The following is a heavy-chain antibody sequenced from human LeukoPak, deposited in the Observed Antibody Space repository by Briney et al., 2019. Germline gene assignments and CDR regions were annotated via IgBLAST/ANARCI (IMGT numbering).Heavy chain of an antibody. D-gene: IGHD3-22*01. Sequence: PSETLSLTCAVYGGSFSGYYWSWIRQPPGKGLEWIGEINHSGSTNYNPSLKSRVTISVDTSKNQFSLKLSSVTAADTAVYYCARGHDSSGYYFDYWGQGTLVTVSS. J-gene: IGHJ4*02. CDR1: GGSFSGYY. V-gene: IGHV4-34*01. CDR2: INHSGST. CDR3: ARGHDSSGYYFDY.